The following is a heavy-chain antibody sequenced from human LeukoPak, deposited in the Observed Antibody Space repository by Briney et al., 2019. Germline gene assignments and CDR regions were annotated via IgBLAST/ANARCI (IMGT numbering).Heavy chain of an antibody. J-gene: IGHJ6*03. V-gene: IGHV3-48*03. CDR3: ARDPYSGAYGDTYYYFMDV. CDR1: GFTFSSYE. CDR2: ISSSGSTI. Sequence: GGSLRLSCAASGFTFSSYEMNWVRQAPGKGLEWVSYISSSGSTIYYADSVKGRFTISRDNAKNSLYLQMNSLTAEDTAVYYCARDPYSGAYGDTYYYFMDVWGKGTTVTISS. D-gene: IGHD1-26*01.